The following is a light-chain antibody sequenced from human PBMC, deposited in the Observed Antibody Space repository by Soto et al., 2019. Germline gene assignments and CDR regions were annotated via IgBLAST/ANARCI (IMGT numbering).Light chain of an antibody. CDR3: QQYNSWWT. Sequence: DIQMTQSPSSLSASVGDRVTITCRASQSISNWLAWYQQKPGKAPKLLIYDASTLESGVPSRFSGGGFGTDFTLTISSLQSEDFALYYCQQYNSWWTFGQGTKVDIK. CDR2: DAS. V-gene: IGKV1-5*01. CDR1: QSISNW. J-gene: IGKJ1*01.